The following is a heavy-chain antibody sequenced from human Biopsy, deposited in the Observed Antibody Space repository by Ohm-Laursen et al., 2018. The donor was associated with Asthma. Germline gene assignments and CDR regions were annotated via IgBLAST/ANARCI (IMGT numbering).Heavy chain of an antibody. CDR3: ARTHERWTSIQDDALDI. D-gene: IGHD4-23*01. CDR2: ISYDGGNK. Sequence: SLRLSCTASGFTFSSNAIHWVRQAPGKGLEWVAVISYDGGNKFYGDSVKGRFTLSRDNSRNTLYLQMNSLRVEDTAIYYCARTHERWTSIQDDALDIWGQGTMVIVSS. J-gene: IGHJ3*02. V-gene: IGHV3-30*04. CDR1: GFTFSSNA.